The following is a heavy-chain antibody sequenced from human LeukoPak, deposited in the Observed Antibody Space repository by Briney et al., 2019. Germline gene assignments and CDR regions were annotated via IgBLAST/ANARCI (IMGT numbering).Heavy chain of an antibody. Sequence: GGSLRLSCAASGFTFSSYDMHWVRQATGKGLEWVSAIGTAGDTYYPGSVKGRFTISRGNAKNSLYLQMNSLRAGDTAVYYCARGIAVGGGLDPWGQGTLVTVSS. V-gene: IGHV3-13*04. CDR1: GFTFSSYD. CDR2: IGTAGDT. J-gene: IGHJ5*02. CDR3: ARGIAVGGGLDP. D-gene: IGHD6-19*01.